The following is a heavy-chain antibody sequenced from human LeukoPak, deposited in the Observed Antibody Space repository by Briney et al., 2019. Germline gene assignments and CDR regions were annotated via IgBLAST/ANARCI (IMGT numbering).Heavy chain of an antibody. J-gene: IGHJ4*02. CDR3: ARRVQWLVRVGYFDY. CDR2: IYYNGRT. V-gene: IGHV4-39*01. CDR1: GASINNNNYY. Sequence: PSETLSLTCTVSGASINNNNYYWGWIRQPPGKGLEWIGNIYYNGRTYYSPSLKSRGTISVDTSKNQFSLKLSSVTAADTAVYYCARRVQWLVRVGYFDYWGQGTLVTVSS. D-gene: IGHD6-19*01.